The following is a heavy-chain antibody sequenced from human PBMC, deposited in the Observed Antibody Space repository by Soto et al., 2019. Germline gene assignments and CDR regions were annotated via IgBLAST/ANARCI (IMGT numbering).Heavy chain of an antibody. CDR1: GGSISSGGYY. CDR2: IYYSGST. Sequence: SETLSLTCTVSGGSISSGGYYWSWIRQHPGKGLEGIAYIYYSGSTYYNPSLQSRVTMSVDTSKNQFSLKLSSVTAADTAVYYCARSYYGSGSYAHFDYWGQGTPVTVSS. V-gene: IGHV4-31*03. CDR3: ARSYYGSGSYAHFDY. J-gene: IGHJ4*02. D-gene: IGHD3-10*01.